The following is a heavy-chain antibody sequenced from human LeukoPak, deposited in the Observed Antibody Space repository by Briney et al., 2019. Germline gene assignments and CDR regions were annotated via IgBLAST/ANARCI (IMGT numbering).Heavy chain of an antibody. Sequence: GASVKVSCKASQYAFSDHAMHWVRQAPGRGLEWMGWINPNSGGTNYAQKFQGRVTMTRDTSISTAYMELSRLRSDDTAVYYYARTYYYDSSGYSDFDYWGQGTLVTVSS. J-gene: IGHJ4*02. V-gene: IGHV1-2*02. CDR1: QYAFSDHA. CDR2: INPNSGGT. CDR3: ARTYYYDSSGYSDFDY. D-gene: IGHD3-22*01.